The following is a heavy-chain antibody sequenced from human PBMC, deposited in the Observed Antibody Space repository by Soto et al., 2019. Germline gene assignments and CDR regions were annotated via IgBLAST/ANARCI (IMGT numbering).Heavy chain of an antibody. CDR3: ARISGGPIR. J-gene: IGHJ4*02. CDR1: GGSISSYY. V-gene: IGHV4-59*01. Sequence: KTSETLSLTCTVSGGSISSYYWSWIRQPPGKGLEWIGYIYYSGSTNYNPSLKSRVTISVDTSKNQFSLKLSSVTAADTAVYYCARISGGPIRWGQGTLVTVSS. CDR2: IYYSGST.